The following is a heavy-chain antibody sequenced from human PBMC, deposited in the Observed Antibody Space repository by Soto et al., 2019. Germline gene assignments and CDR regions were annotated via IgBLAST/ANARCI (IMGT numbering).Heavy chain of an antibody. CDR3: ARGVAARGVTGVFHKYNWFDP. CDR2: INHSGST. CDR1: GGSFSGYY. J-gene: IGHJ5*02. D-gene: IGHD3-10*01. V-gene: IGHV4-34*01. Sequence: PSETLSLTCAVYGGSFSGYYWSWIRQPPGKGLEWIGEINHSGSTNYNPSLKSRVTISVDTSKNQFSLKLSSVTAADTAVYYCARGVAARGVTGVFHKYNWFDPWGQGTLVTVSS.